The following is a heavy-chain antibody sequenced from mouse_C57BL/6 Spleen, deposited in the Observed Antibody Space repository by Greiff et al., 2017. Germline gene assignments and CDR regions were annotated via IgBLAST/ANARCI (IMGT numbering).Heavy chain of an antibody. CDR2: IDPSDSET. CDR1: GYTFTSYW. V-gene: IGHV1-52*01. CDR3: ARGMEGGYSRIAY. J-gene: IGHJ3*01. D-gene: IGHD2-3*01. Sequence: QVQLQQPGAELVRPGSSVKLSCKASGYTFTSYWMHWVKQRPIQGLEWIGNIDPSDSETHYNQKFKDKATLTVDKSSSTAYMQLSSLTSEDSAVYYCARGMEGGYSRIAYWGQGTLVTVSA.